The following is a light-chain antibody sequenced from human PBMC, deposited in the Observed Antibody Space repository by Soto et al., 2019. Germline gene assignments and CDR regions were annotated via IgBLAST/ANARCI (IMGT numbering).Light chain of an antibody. CDR3: CSYAGSYGDV. CDR1: RSDVVGYNY. V-gene: IGLV2-11*01. J-gene: IGLJ1*01. Sequence: ALTQPRSVFGFAGQSVSISCTGTRSDVVGYNYVSWYQQYPGKAPKLMINDESKRPSGHPDSISGSKSSNTPSMTRPVLQAEDEADYYCCSYAGSYGDVFGSGTKVTVL. CDR2: DES.